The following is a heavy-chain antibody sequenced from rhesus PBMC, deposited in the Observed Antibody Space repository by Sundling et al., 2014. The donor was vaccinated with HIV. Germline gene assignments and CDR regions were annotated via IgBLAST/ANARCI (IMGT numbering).Heavy chain of an antibody. CDR3: ASRRANQAHDPFDY. D-gene: IGHD1-14*01. CDR1: NGSISDTYR. CDR2: VSDSGGST. J-gene: IGHJ4*01. Sequence: QVQLQESGPGVVKPSESLSLTCAVSNGSISDTYRWNWIRQSPGKGPEWIGRVSDSGGSTDYNPSLKSRVSISKDTSKTQFSLKLTSVTAADTAIYYCASRRANQAHDPFDYWGQGVLVTVSS. V-gene: IGHV4-92*01.